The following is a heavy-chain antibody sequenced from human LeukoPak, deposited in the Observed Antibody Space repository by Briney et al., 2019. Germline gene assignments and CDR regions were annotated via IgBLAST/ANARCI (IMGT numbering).Heavy chain of an antibody. D-gene: IGHD6-19*01. CDR3: ARNVSAPGPSYIDV. CDR1: GFTFNSYA. V-gene: IGHV3-23*01. Sequence: PGGSLRLSCAASGFTFNSYAMSWVRQAPGKGLEWVSAISASGGTTYYADSVRGRFTISRDNSENTVYLQMNSLRAEDTAVYYCARNVSAPGPSYIDVWGKGTTVTVSS. CDR2: ISASGGTT. J-gene: IGHJ6*03.